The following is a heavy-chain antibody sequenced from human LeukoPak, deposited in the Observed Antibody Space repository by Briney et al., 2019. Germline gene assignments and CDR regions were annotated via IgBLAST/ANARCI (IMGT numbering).Heavy chain of an antibody. D-gene: IGHD4-23*01. J-gene: IGHJ4*02. Sequence: GTSLRLSCTTYGLTFTSHGFHWLRQVVGKRLEWVAFVRNDGSDTYHANSVQGRFSISRDNSTNTLYLQMNSLRVEDTAIYYCARDRGKDYFDSWGQGTQVTVSS. CDR3: ARDRGKDYFDS. V-gene: IGHV3-33*01. CDR1: GLTFTSHG. CDR2: VRNDGSDT.